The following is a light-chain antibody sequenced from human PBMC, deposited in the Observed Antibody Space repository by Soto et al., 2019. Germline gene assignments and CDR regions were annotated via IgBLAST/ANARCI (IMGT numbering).Light chain of an antibody. CDR2: LGS. CDR1: QSLLHRNGHNY. CDR3: LQALQTPRT. V-gene: IGKV2-28*01. Sequence: ESVMTQSPPSLPVTPGGPASMSCRSNQSLLHRNGHNYLDWYVQKSGQSPQFLFYLGSNRASGVPERFSGSGSGTDFTLRISRVEAEDVGVYYCLQALQTPRTFGGGTKVDIK. J-gene: IGKJ4*01.